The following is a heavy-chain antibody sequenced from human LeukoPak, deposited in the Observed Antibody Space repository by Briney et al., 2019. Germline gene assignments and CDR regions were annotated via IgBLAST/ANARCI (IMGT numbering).Heavy chain of an antibody. V-gene: IGHV3-48*02. Sequence: TGGSLRLSCAASGFIFSGYHINWVRQAPGRGLEWISYISTTGTTMHYADSVKGRFAISRDNAKSSLYLQMNSLRDEDTAVYYCARFWQDNSGVDYWGQGTLVTVSS. CDR2: ISTTGTTM. CDR3: ARFWQDNSGVDY. CDR1: GFIFSGYH. D-gene: IGHD2-21*01. J-gene: IGHJ4*02.